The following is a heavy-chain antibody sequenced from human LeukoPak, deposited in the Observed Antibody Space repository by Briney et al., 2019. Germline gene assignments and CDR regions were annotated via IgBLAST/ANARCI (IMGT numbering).Heavy chain of an antibody. CDR2: MNPNSGNT. V-gene: IGHV1-8*01. J-gene: IGHJ4*02. D-gene: IGHD3-22*01. CDR3: ARGLGRHYYDSSGYNDY. Sequence: ASVKVSCKASGYTFTSYDINWVRQATGQGLEWMGWMNPNSGNTGYAQKFQGRVTMTRNTFISTAYMELSSLRSEDTAVYYCARGLGRHYYDSSGYNDYWGQGTLVTVSS. CDR1: GYTFTSYD.